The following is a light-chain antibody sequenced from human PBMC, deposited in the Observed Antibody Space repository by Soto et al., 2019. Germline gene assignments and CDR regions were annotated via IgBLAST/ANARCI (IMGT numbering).Light chain of an antibody. CDR2: WAS. CDR1: QNVLHNSNNKHY. Sequence: DIVMTQSPDSLAVSLGERATINCKSSQNVLHNSNNKHYLTWYQQKPGQPPKLLIYWASTRASGVPDRFSGSGSGTDFTLTISSLQAEDVAVYYCQQYYRTPPMFSFGQGTELQL. J-gene: IGKJ2*01. CDR3: QQYYRTPPMFS. V-gene: IGKV4-1*01.